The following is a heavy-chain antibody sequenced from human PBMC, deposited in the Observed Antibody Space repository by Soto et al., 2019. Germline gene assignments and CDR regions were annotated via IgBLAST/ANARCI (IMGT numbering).Heavy chain of an antibody. CDR1: GYTFTSYY. V-gene: IGHV1-18*04. Sequence: EASVKVSCKASGYTFTSYYMHWVRQAPGQGLEWMGWINPYNANTNYAQKLQGRVTMTTDTSTSTAYMDLRSLTSDDTAVYYCARDRVAGIWGDAFDIWGQGTMVTVSS. CDR3: ARDRVAGIWGDAFDI. D-gene: IGHD3-16*01. CDR2: INPYNANT. J-gene: IGHJ3*02.